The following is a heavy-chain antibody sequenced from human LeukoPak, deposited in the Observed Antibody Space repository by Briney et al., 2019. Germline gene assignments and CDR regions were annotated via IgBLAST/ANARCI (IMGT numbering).Heavy chain of an antibody. D-gene: IGHD3-10*01. CDR3: VREAYYYGSGSSRLFDY. J-gene: IGHJ4*02. Sequence: PGGSLRLSCAASGFTFSSYWMSWVRQAPGKGLEWVANIKQDGSEKYYVDSVKGRFTISRDNAKNSLYLQMDSLRAEDTAVYYCVREAYYYGSGSSRLFDYWGQGTLVTVSS. V-gene: IGHV3-7*01. CDR1: GFTFSSYW. CDR2: IKQDGSEK.